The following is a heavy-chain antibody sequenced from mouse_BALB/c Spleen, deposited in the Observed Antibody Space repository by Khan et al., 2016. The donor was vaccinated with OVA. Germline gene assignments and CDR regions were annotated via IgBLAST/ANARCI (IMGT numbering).Heavy chain of an antibody. Sequence: QVQLKQSGPELVKPGALVKISCKASGYTFTAYDINWVRQRPGQGLEWIGWIYPGDGTTKYNENFRVEATLTADKSSNTAYMQLSSLTSEKSAVYYCARAGLRGVGMDYWGQGTSVSVSS. CDR3: ARAGLRGVGMDY. D-gene: IGHD2-4*01. J-gene: IGHJ4*01. V-gene: IGHV1S56*01. CDR2: IYPGDGTT. CDR1: GYTFTAYD.